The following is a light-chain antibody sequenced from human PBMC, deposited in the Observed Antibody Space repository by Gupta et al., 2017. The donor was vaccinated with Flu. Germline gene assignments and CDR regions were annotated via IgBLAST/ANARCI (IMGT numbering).Light chain of an antibody. CDR3: QQFFTAPLA. Sequence: SLGERATINCKSSQSVLYSSNNKNYLAWYQQRPGQPPTLLIYWASTRESGVPDRFSGSGSGTDFSLTITSLQPEDVATYYCQQFFTAPLAFGQGTRLEIK. CDR2: WAS. V-gene: IGKV4-1*01. CDR1: QSVLYSSNNKNY. J-gene: IGKJ5*01.